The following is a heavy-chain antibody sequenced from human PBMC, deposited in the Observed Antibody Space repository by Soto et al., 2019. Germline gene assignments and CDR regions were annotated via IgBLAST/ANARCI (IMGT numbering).Heavy chain of an antibody. CDR2: ITSGGGGA. V-gene: IGHV3-23*01. J-gene: IGHJ3*01. CDR3: FCDSERCNSPGFFDF. Sequence: GGSLRLSCVASEVTFASYDMDWVRQAPGRVLEWVSLITSGGGGANYADSVKGRFTISRDNSNNTLYLQMNSLRAEDTAIYHCFCDSERCNSPGFFDFWGRGTIVTVS. CDR1: EVTFASYD. D-gene: IGHD1-1*01.